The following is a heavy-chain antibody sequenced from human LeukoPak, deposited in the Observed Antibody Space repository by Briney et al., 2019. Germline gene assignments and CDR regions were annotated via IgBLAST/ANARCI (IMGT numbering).Heavy chain of an antibody. D-gene: IGHD6-6*01. CDR1: GASISSDNYY. V-gene: IGHV4-61*02. J-gene: IGHJ4*02. Sequence: SETLSLTCSVSGASISSDNYYWTWIRQPAGKGLEWIGRIYSSGTTSYNPSLRSRLTISLDTSKNQFSLKLTSVTAADTAVYYCARLAARNYFDYWGQGTLVTVSS. CDR2: IYSSGTT. CDR3: ARLAARNYFDY.